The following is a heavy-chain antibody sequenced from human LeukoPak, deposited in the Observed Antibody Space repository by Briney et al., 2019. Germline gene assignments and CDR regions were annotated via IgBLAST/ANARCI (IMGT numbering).Heavy chain of an antibody. Sequence: GESLKISCKGSGYSFTSYWIGWVRQMPGKGLEWMGIIYPGDSDTRYSPSFQGQVTISADKSISTAYLQWSSLRASDTAMYYCAIHGEHYDFWSGYSFYFDYWGQGTLVTVSS. CDR2: IYPGDSDT. CDR1: GYSFTSYW. CDR3: AIHGEHYDFWSGYSFYFDY. V-gene: IGHV5-51*01. D-gene: IGHD3-3*01. J-gene: IGHJ4*02.